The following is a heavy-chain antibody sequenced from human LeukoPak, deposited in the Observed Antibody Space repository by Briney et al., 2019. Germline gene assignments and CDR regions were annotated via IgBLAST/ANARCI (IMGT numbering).Heavy chain of an antibody. J-gene: IGHJ6*03. V-gene: IGHV1-69*05. Sequence: AVKVSCKASGGTFSSYAISWVRQAPGQGLEWMGGIVPIFGTANYAQKFQGRVTITTDESTSTAYMELSSLRSEDTAVYYCARDQENSYYYYYMDVWGKGTTVTVSS. CDR3: ARDQENSYYYYYMDV. CDR2: IVPIFGTA. CDR1: GGTFSSYA.